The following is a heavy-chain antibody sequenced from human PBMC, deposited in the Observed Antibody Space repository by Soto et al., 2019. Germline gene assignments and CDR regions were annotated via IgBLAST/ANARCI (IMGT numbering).Heavy chain of an antibody. Sequence: EVQLLESGGGLVQPGGSLRLSCAASGFTFSSYAMSWVRQAPGKGLECVSAISGSGGSTYYADSVKGRFTISRDNSKNTLYLQMNSLIAEDTAVYYCAKDSGYDDYFDYWGQGTLVTVSS. CDR3: AKDSGYDDYFDY. V-gene: IGHV3-23*01. D-gene: IGHD5-12*01. CDR1: GFTFSSYA. CDR2: ISGSGGST. J-gene: IGHJ4*02.